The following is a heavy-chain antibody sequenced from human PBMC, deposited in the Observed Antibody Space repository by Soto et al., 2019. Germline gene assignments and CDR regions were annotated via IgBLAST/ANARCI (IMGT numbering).Heavy chain of an antibody. CDR1: GYTFAKFY. V-gene: IGHV5-51*01. Sequence: EVQLVQSEPEVKKPGESLKISCKASGYTFAKFYIGWLRQMPGKGLEWMGIIYPGDSDDRYSPSFQGQITISADKSINTAYLQWSSLKTSDTAMYYCARHDGVTTARSFDYWGQGTLVTVSS. CDR2: IYPGDSDD. D-gene: IGHD4-17*01. CDR3: ARHDGVTTARSFDY. J-gene: IGHJ4*02.